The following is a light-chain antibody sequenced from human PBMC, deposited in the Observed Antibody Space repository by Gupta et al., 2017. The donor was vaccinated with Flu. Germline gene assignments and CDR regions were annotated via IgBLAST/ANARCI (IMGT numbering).Light chain of an antibody. Sequence: LSCRASQSVSSNLAWYQQKPGQAPRLLIYGASTRATGIPARFSGSGSGTEFTLTISSLQSEDFAVYYCQQYNNWPPLTFGGGTKVEIK. CDR3: QQYNNWPPLT. CDR1: QSVSSN. J-gene: IGKJ4*01. V-gene: IGKV3-15*01. CDR2: GAS.